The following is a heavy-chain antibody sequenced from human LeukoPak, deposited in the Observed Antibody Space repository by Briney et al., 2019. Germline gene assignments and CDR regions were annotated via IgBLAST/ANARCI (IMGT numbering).Heavy chain of an antibody. J-gene: IGHJ4*02. CDR2: IYAGGGT. CDR1: GFTVSSNY. Sequence: GGSLRLSCAASGFTVSSNYMNWVRQAPGKGLEWVSVIYAGGGTYYAASVAGRFTISRDNSKNTLYLQMNSLRAEDTAVYYCAGESGWSYFDFWGQGTLVTVSS. V-gene: IGHV3-53*01. D-gene: IGHD6-19*01. CDR3: AGESGWSYFDF.